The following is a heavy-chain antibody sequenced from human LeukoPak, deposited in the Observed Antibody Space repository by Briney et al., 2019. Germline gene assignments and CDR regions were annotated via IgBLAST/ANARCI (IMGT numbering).Heavy chain of an antibody. V-gene: IGHV1-24*01. D-gene: IGHD4-17*01. CDR2: FDPEDGEA. J-gene: IGHJ4*02. CDR1: GYTLTELS. Sequence: ASVKVSCKVSGYTLTELSMHWVRQAPGKGLEWMGGFDPEDGEAIYAQKSQGRVTMTEDTSTDTAYMELSSLRSEDTAVYYCATASDDYGDYGYWGQGTLVTVSS. CDR3: ATASDDYGDYGY.